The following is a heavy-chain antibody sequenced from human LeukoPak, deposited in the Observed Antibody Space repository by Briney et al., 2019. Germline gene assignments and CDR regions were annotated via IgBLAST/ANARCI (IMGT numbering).Heavy chain of an antibody. D-gene: IGHD1-1*01. J-gene: IGHJ6*02. CDR1: GGTFSSYA. CDR3: ARLDDYYYGMDV. CDR2: IIPIFGTA. V-gene: IGHV1-69*13. Sequence: SVKVSCKASGGTFSSYAISWVRQAPGQGLEWMGGIIPIFGTANYAQKFQGRVTITADESTSTAYMELSSLRSEDTAVYYCARLDDYYYGMDVWGQGTAVTVSS.